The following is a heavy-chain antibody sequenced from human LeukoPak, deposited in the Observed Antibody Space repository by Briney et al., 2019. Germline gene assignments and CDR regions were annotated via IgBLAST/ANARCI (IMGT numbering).Heavy chain of an antibody. V-gene: IGHV5-51*01. CDR2: VYPDDSDT. Sequence: GESLKISCKGSGYRFSNYWIGWVRPMPGKGLEWMGIVYPDDSDTRYSPSFQGQVTISADKSISTAYLQWSSLKASDTAMYYCAIEGDSTTSCYRGFNYRGQGTLVTVSS. CDR1: GYRFSNYW. CDR3: AIEGDSTTSCYRGFNY. J-gene: IGHJ4*02. D-gene: IGHD2-2*02.